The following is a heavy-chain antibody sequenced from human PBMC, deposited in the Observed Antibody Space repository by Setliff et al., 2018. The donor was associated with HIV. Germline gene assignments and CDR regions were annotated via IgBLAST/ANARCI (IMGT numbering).Heavy chain of an antibody. CDR2: IDKGGRTT. CDR3: ARPLLRTNAVYGILGNWFDS. V-gene: IGHV3-48*03. J-gene: IGHJ5*01. Sequence: PGGSLRLSCAASGFSFSTYEMKWVRQAPGKGLEWLSYIDKGGRTTYYAGSVKGRFTISRDDAKNSLYLQMNSLRAEDTALYYCARPLLRTNAVYGILGNWFDSWGRGTLVTVSS. D-gene: IGHD2-8*01. CDR1: GFSFSTYE.